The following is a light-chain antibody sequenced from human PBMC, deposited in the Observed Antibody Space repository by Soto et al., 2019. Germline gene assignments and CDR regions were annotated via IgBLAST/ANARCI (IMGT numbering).Light chain of an antibody. J-gene: IGLJ1*01. CDR3: CSYASRDTYV. V-gene: IGLV2-23*01. CDR2: EGN. Sequence: QSALTHHASASRSPGQSITISCTGTSSDVGSYNLVSWHQQHPGKAPKPMIYEGNRRPSGVSNRFSGSKSGNTDSLTISGLQAEDEADYYCCSYASRDTYVFGTGTKVTVL. CDR1: SSDVGSYNL.